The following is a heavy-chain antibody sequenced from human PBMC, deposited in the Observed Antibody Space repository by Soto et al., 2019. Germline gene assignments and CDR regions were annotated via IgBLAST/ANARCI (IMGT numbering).Heavy chain of an antibody. D-gene: IGHD6-19*01. CDR2: ISYDGSNK. Sequence: GGSLRLSCAASGFTFSSYGMHWVRQAPGKGLEWVAVISYDGSNKYYADSVKGRFTISRDNSKNTLYLQMNSLRAEDTAVYYCAKDRRIAVAGDYYYYYYGMDVWGQGTTVTAP. J-gene: IGHJ6*02. CDR1: GFTFSSYG. CDR3: AKDRRIAVAGDYYYYYYGMDV. V-gene: IGHV3-30*18.